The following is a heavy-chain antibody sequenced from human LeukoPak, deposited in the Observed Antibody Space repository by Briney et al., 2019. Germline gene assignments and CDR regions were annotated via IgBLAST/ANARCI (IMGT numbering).Heavy chain of an antibody. Sequence: ASVKVSCKGSGYTFTDYYIHWVRQAPGQGLEWMGWINPNSGVTNYAQKLQGRVTMTTDTSTSTAYMELRSLRSDDTAVYYCARTRFWYYDSFVRPYYFDYWGQGTLVTVSS. V-gene: IGHV1-2*02. CDR1: GYTFTDYY. CDR2: INPNSGVT. D-gene: IGHD3-22*01. CDR3: ARTRFWYYDSFVRPYYFDY. J-gene: IGHJ4*02.